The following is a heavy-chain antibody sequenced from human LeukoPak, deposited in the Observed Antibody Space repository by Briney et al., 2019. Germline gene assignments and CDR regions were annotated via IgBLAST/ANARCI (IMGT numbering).Heavy chain of an antibody. CDR2: ININNGGT. CDR1: GYTYTGYY. J-gene: IGHJ3*02. CDR3: ARVSIAAAGEAFDI. V-gene: IGHV1-2*02. Sequence: ASVKVSCKASGYTYTGYYMHWVRQAPGQGLEWMGWININNGGTNYAQKFQGRVTMTRDTSISTAYMELSRLRSDDTAVDYCARVSIAAAGEAFDIWGQGTMVTVSS. D-gene: IGHD6-13*01.